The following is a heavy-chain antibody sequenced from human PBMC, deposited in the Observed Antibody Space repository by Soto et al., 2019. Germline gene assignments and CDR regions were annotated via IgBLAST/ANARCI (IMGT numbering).Heavy chain of an antibody. CDR2: INHSGST. D-gene: IGHD6-19*01. Sequence: SETLSLTCAVYGGSFSGYYWSWIRQPPGKGLEWIGEINHSGSTNYNPSLKSRVTISVDTSKNQFSLKLSSVTAADTAVYYCARSRAPAGYSSGWYSRAGHYYYGMDVWGQGTTVTV. V-gene: IGHV4-34*01. J-gene: IGHJ6*02. CDR3: ARSRAPAGYSSGWYSRAGHYYYGMDV. CDR1: GGSFSGYY.